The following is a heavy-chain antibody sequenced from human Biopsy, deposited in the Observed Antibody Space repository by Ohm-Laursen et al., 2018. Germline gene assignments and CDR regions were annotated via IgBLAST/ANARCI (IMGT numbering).Heavy chain of an antibody. J-gene: IGHJ4*01. V-gene: IGHV3-11*01. CDR3: GRSYGIMAAPVHL. CDR1: GFTFSNYQ. Sequence: SLRLSFAAPGFTFSNYQMSWIRQTPGKGLEWVSHISSGGSTIFHADSVKGRFTISRDDAKGSLYLQMTNLRAEDTAVYYCGRSYGIMAAPVHLWGQGTLVTVSS. CDR2: ISSGGSTI. D-gene: IGHD3-16*01.